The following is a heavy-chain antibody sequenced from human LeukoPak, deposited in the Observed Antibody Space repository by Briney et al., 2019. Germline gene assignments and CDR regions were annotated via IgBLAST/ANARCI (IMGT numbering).Heavy chain of an antibody. CDR3: AGQRWLQSDFDY. CDR2: ISYDGTDT. J-gene: IGHJ4*02. Sequence: GGSLRLSCAASGFSFSDYAMHWVRQAPGKGLDWVAVISYDGTDTSYADSVKGRFTISRDGSKNTLYLQMNSLRAEDTAVYYCAGQRWLQSDFDYWGQGTLVTVSS. D-gene: IGHD5-24*01. CDR1: GFSFSDYA. V-gene: IGHV3-30*04.